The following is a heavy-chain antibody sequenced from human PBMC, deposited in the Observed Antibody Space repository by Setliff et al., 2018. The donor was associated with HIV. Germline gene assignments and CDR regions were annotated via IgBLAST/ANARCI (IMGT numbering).Heavy chain of an antibody. V-gene: IGHV4-39*01. J-gene: IGHJ6*04. CDR2: VDYSGTT. Sequence: SETLSLTCTASGDSMKSKSYYWGWIRQSPGKGLEWIGAVDYSGTTYYNPSLKSRLTIFVDTSKNLFSLRVTSVTAADTAVYYCARHVPDYDFWSGSPAHYYYYYTDVWGKGTTVTVSS. D-gene: IGHD3-3*01. CDR3: ARHVPDYDFWSGSPAHYYYYYTDV. CDR1: GDSMKSKSYY.